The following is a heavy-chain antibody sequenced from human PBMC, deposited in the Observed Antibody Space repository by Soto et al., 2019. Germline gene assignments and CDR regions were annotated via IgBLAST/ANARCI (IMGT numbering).Heavy chain of an antibody. CDR1: GFSIRSYW. CDR3: ARDVGFDYVN. D-gene: IGHD3-16*01. CDR2: IKEDGSEI. Sequence: PGGSLRLSCAVSGFSIRSYWMSWVRQAPGKGLEWVASIKEDGSEIYYVESVRGRFTISRDSAENALHLLMNSLSAEDTGVYFCARDVGFDYVNWGQGTLVTVYS. V-gene: IGHV3-7*01. J-gene: IGHJ4*02.